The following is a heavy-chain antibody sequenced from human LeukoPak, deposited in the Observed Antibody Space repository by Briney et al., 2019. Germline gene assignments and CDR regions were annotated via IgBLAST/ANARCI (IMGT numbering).Heavy chain of an antibody. J-gene: IGHJ4*02. Sequence: GGSLRLSCAASGFTFSSYGMHWVRQAPGTGLEWVAVISYDGSNKYYADSVKGRFTISRDNSKNTLYLQMNSLRAEDTAVYYCAKDVGAVRDFDYWGQGTLVTVSS. CDR3: AKDVGAVRDFDY. V-gene: IGHV3-30*18. CDR2: ISYDGSNK. CDR1: GFTFSSYG. D-gene: IGHD1-26*01.